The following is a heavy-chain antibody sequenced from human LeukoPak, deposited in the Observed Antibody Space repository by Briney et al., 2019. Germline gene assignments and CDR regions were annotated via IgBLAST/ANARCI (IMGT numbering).Heavy chain of an antibody. D-gene: IGHD3-10*01. CDR2: INSDGSST. V-gene: IGHV3-74*01. CDR1: GFTFSSYW. J-gene: IGHJ4*02. Sequence: GGSLRLSCAASGFTFSSYWMHWVRQASGKGLVWVSRINSDGSSTSYADSVKGRFTISRDNAKNSLYLQMNSLRAEDTAVYYCARDSYGSGSYYRIDYWGQGTLVTVSS. CDR3: ARDSYGSGSYYRIDY.